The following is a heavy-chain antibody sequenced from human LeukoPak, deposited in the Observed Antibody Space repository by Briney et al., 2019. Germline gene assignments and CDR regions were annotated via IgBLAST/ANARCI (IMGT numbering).Heavy chain of an antibody. J-gene: IGHJ4*01. Sequence: PGRSLRLSCAASGFTLSGYGINWVRLAPGKGLEWVSMISNGNTEHYADSVKGRFTVSRDNARNSAYLQMNSLRDEDTAMYYCARDYGYCRGNTCYASFDYWGHGTLVTVSS. CDR2: MISNGNTE. D-gene: IGHD2-2*01. V-gene: IGHV3-48*02. CDR1: GFTLSGYG. CDR3: ARDYGYCRGNTCYASFDY.